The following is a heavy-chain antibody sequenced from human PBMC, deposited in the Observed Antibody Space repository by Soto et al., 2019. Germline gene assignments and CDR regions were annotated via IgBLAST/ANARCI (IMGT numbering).Heavy chain of an antibody. CDR3: AREGYNFGPFDY. J-gene: IGHJ4*02. Sequence: PSETLSLTCTVYGGSFSGYYWSWIRQPPGKGLEWIGEINHSGSTNYNPSLKSRVTISVDTSKNQFSLKLSSVTAADTAVYYCAREGYNFGPFDYWGQGALVTVSS. CDR1: GGSFSGYY. V-gene: IGHV4-34*01. CDR2: INHSGST. D-gene: IGHD5-18*01.